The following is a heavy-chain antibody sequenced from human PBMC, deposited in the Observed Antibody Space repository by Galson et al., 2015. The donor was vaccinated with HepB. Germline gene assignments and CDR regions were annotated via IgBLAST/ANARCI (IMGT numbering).Heavy chain of an antibody. D-gene: IGHD6-19*01. CDR3: AKDEVAGPLDY. CDR2: ISYDGSNK. V-gene: IGHV3-30*18. J-gene: IGHJ4*02. Sequence: SLRLSCAASGFTFSSYGMHWVRQAPGKGLEWVAVISYDGSNKYYADSVKGRFTISRDNSKNTLYLQMNSLRAEDTVVYYCAKDEVAGPLDYWGQGTLVTVSS. CDR1: GFTFSSYG.